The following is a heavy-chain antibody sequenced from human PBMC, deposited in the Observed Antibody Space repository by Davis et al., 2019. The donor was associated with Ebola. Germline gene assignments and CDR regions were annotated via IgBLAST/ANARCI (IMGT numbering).Heavy chain of an antibody. CDR3: ARDADCSGGSCYSPHHY. D-gene: IGHD2-15*01. J-gene: IGHJ4*02. CDR1: GYTFTAYY. CDR2: INPNSGGT. Sequence: ASVKVSCKASGYTFTAYYMHWVRQAPGQGLEWMGWINPNSGGTNYAQKFQGRVTMTRDTSINTAYMELSSLRSEDTAVYYCARDADCSGGSCYSPHHYWGQGTLVTVSS. V-gene: IGHV1-2*02.